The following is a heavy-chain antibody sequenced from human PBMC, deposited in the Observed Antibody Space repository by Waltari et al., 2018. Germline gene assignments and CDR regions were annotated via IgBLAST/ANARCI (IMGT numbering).Heavy chain of an antibody. CDR2: ISSSVSTI. CDR1: GFTFSSYE. CDR3: ARGSIDFDY. Sequence: EVQLVESGGGLVQPGGSLRLSCAASGFTFSSYEMNWFRQAPGKGLEWVSYISSSVSTIYYADSVKGRFTISRDNAKNSLYLQMNSLRAEDKAVYYCARGSIDFDYWGQGTLVTVSS. J-gene: IGHJ4*02. D-gene: IGHD3-16*02. V-gene: IGHV3-48*03.